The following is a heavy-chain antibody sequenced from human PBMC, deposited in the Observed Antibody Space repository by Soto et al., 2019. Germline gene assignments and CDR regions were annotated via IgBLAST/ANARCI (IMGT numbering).Heavy chain of an antibody. V-gene: IGHV1-2*04. J-gene: IGHJ6*02. Sequence: ASVKVSCKASGYTFTGYYMHWVRQAPGQGLEWMGWINPNSGGTNYAQKFQGWVTMTRDTSISTAYMELSRLRSDDTAVYYCARAISSSLVWGLPRNSYYFGMDVWGQGTTVTVSS. CDR3: ARAISSSLVWGLPRNSYYFGMDV. CDR1: GYTFTGYY. D-gene: IGHD6-6*01. CDR2: INPNSGGT.